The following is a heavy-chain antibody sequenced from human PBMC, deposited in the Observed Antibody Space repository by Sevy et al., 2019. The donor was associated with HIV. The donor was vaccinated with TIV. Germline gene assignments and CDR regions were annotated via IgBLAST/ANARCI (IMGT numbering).Heavy chain of an antibody. D-gene: IGHD1-26*01. CDR3: ARAGGLVDQGSDF. V-gene: IGHV1-8*01. J-gene: IGHJ4*02. Sequence: GSVKVSCKASGYTFSRYDINWVRQATGQGLEWMGWMNPNSGNIDYAQKFQGRVTMTRDTSISTVYMELSSLRSEDTAVYYCARAGGLVDQGSDFWGQGTLVTVSS. CDR2: MNPNSGNI. CDR1: GYTFSRYD.